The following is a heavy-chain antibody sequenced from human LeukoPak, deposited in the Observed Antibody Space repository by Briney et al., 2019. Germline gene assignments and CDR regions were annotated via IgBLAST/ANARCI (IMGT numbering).Heavy chain of an antibody. CDR3: ARAPNNWNASSLDWFDP. CDR1: GGSISSYY. Sequence: PSETLSLTCTVSGGSISSYYWSWIRQPAGKGLEWIGRIYTSGSTNYNPSLKSRVTMSVDTSKNQFSLKLSSVTAADTAVYYCARAPNNWNASSLDWFDPWGQGTLVTVSS. D-gene: IGHD1-20*01. V-gene: IGHV4-4*07. J-gene: IGHJ5*02. CDR2: IYTSGST.